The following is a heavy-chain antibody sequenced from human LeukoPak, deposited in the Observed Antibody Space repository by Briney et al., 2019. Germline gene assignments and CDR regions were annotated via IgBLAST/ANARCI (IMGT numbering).Heavy chain of an antibody. J-gene: IGHJ3*02. V-gene: IGHV4-4*07. CDR1: GGSISSYY. CDR3: AISAYYYDSSGYYWDAFDI. Sequence: SETLSLTCTVSGGSISSYYWSWIRQPAGKGLDWIGRIYTSGSTNYNPSLKSRVTMSVDTSKNQFSLKLSSVTAADTAVYYCAISAYYYDSSGYYWDAFDIWGQGTMVTVSS. CDR2: IYTSGST. D-gene: IGHD3-22*01.